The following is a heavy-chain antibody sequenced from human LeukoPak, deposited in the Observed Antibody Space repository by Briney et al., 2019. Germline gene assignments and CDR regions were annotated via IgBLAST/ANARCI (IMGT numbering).Heavy chain of an antibody. V-gene: IGHV3-48*03. J-gene: IGHJ4*02. D-gene: IGHD3-10*01. Sequence: GGCLRLSCAASGFTFSSYEMNWVRQAPGKGLEWVSYISSSGSTIYYADSVKGRFTISRDNAKNSLYLQMNSLRAEDTAVYYCARDLPSYGSGTFDYWGQGTLVTVSS. CDR1: GFTFSSYE. CDR3: ARDLPSYGSGTFDY. CDR2: ISSSGSTI.